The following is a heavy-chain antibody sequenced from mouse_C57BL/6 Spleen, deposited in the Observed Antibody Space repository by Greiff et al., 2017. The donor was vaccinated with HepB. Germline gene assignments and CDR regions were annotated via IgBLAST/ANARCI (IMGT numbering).Heavy chain of an antibody. Sequence: VQLQQSGPELVKPGASVKISCKASGYSFTSYYIHWVKQRPGQGLEWIGWIYPGSGNTKYNEKFKGKATLTADTSSSTAYMQRCGLTSEDSAVYYCARREYEGGYWCFDVWGTGTTVTVSS. CDR2: IYPGSGNT. D-gene: IGHD2-10*02. J-gene: IGHJ1*03. V-gene: IGHV1-66*01. CDR3: ARREYEGGYWCFDV. CDR1: GYSFTSYY.